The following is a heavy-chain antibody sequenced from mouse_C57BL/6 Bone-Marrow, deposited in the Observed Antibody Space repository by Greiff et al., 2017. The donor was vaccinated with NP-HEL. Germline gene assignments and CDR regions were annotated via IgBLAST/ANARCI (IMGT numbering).Heavy chain of an antibody. CDR1: GYTFTDYY. CDR3: ARRGNYDPFAY. D-gene: IGHD2-4*01. Sequence: VKLVESGAELVRPGASVKLSCKASGYTFTDYYINWVKQRPGQGLEWIARIYPGSGNTYYNEKFKGKATLTAEKSSSTAYMQLSSLTSEDSAVYFCARRGNYDPFAYWGQGTLVTVSA. CDR2: IYPGSGNT. V-gene: IGHV1-76*01. J-gene: IGHJ3*01.